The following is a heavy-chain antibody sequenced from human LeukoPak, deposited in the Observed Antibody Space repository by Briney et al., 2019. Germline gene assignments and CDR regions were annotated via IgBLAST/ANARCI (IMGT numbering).Heavy chain of an antibody. Sequence: PGGSLRLSCAASGFTFSSYAMHWVRQAPGKGLEYVSGISSNGGSTYYANSVKGRFTISRDNSKNTLYLQMGSLRAEDMAVYYCARDKTGTQALGYWGQGTLVTVSS. CDR3: ARDKTGTQALGY. J-gene: IGHJ4*02. V-gene: IGHV3-64*01. CDR1: GFTFSSYA. D-gene: IGHD1-1*01. CDR2: ISSNGGST.